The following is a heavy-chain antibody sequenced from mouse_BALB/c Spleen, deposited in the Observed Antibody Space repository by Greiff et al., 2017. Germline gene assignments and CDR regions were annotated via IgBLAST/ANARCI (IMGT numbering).Heavy chain of an antibody. CDR1: GFTFSSYA. V-gene: IGHV5-6-5*01. CDR3: ARVEGQGWYIDV. Sequence: EVMLVESGGGLVKPCGSLKLSCAASGFTFSSYAMSWVRQTPEKRLEWVASISSGGSTYYPNSEKGRVTIARDNARNILYLHMRSLKSEDTAMYYCARVEGQGWYIDVWGAGTAVTVSS. J-gene: IGHJ1*01. D-gene: IGHD3-3*01. CDR2: ISSGGST.